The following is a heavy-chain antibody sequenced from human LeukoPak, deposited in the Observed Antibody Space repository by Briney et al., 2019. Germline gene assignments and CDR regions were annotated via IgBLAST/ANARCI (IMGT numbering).Heavy chain of an antibody. CDR1: GYTFTGYY. CDR2: INPNSGGT. Sequence: ASVKVSCKASGYTFTGYYMHWVRQAPGQGLEWMGWINPNSGGTNYAQRFQGRVTMTRDTSISTACMELSRLRSDDTAVYYCAREARIKGYYGSGSYKGMDVWGQGTTVTVSS. V-gene: IGHV1-2*02. J-gene: IGHJ6*02. D-gene: IGHD3-10*01. CDR3: AREARIKGYYGSGSYKGMDV.